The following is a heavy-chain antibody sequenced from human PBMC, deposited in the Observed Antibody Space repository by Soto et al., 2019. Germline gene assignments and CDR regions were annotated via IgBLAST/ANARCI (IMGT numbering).Heavy chain of an antibody. D-gene: IGHD5-18*01. CDR3: ARSWHSYRAFDI. J-gene: IGHJ3*02. V-gene: IGHV4-39*01. CDR2: IYYSGST. Sequence: SETLSLTCTVSGGSISSSSYYWGWIRQPPGKGLEWIGSIYYSGSTYYNPSLKSRVTISVDTSKNQFSLKLSAVTAADTAVYYCARSWHSYRAFDIWGQGTMVTVSS. CDR1: GGSISSSSYY.